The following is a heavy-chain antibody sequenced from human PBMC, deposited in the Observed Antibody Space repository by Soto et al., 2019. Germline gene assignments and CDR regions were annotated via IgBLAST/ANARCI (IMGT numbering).Heavy chain of an antibody. CDR2: IYYSGST. CDR3: ARLYCSGGSCYGWNWFDP. V-gene: IGHV4-39*01. D-gene: IGHD2-15*01. J-gene: IGHJ5*02. Sequence: SETLSLTCTVSGGSISSSSYYWGWIRQPPWKGLEWIGSIYYSGSTYYNPSLKSRVTISVDTSKNQFSLKLSSVTAADTAVYYCARLYCSGGSCYGWNWFDPWGQRTLVTVSS. CDR1: GGSISSSSYY.